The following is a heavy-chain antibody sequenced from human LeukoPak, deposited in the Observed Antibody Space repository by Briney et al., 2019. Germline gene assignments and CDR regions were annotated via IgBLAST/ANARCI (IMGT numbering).Heavy chain of an antibody. CDR2: ISYDGSNK. CDR1: GFTFSSYA. D-gene: IGHD6-13*01. Sequence: PGGSLRLSCAATGFTFSSYAMHWVRQAPGKGLEWVAVISYDGSNKYYADSVKGRFTISRDNSKNTLYLQMNSLRAEDTAVYYCARERTAAGTFDHWGQGTLVTVSS. CDR3: ARERTAAGTFDH. J-gene: IGHJ4*02. V-gene: IGHV3-30*04.